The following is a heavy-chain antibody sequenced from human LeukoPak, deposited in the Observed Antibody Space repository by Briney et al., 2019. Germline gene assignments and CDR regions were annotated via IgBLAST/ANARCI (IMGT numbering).Heavy chain of an antibody. D-gene: IGHD3-10*01. CDR2: ISSSSSYI. CDR1: GFTFSSYS. CDR3: ARKAGYYYGSGDY. V-gene: IGHV3-21*01. Sequence: PGGSLRLSCAASGFTFSSYSMNWVRQAPGKGLEWVSSISSSSSYIYYADSVKGRFTISRDNAKNSLYLQMNSLRAEDTAVYYCARKAGYYYGSGDYWGQGILVTVSS. J-gene: IGHJ4*02.